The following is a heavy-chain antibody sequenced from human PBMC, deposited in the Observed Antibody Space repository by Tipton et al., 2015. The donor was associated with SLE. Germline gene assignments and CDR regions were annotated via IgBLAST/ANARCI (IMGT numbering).Heavy chain of an antibody. J-gene: IGHJ3*02. D-gene: IGHD2-15*01. CDR3: ARPARGVASFAFDI. CDR1: GVSISTTGYY. CDR2: IYHDGSS. V-gene: IGHV4-39*07. Sequence: TLSLTCAVSGVSISTTGYYWGWIRQPPGKGLEWIGNIYHDGSSYSNPSLKSRVTISVDTSKNQFSLKLSSVTAADTAVYYCARPARGVASFAFDIWGQGTMVTVSS.